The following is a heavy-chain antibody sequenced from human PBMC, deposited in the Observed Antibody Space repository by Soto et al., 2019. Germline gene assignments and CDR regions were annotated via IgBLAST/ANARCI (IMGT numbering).Heavy chain of an antibody. Sequence: QLQLQESGPGLVKPSETLSLTCTVSGGSISSGPYYWGWIRQPPGKGLEWSGIINYGGSTYYSPSLKSRVTIPVDTSKSQFPLKLSSVTATEPAVYYCARLNGDSYYFDSWGQGSLVTVSS. CDR2: INYGGST. V-gene: IGHV4-39*01. CDR3: ARLNGDSYYFDS. J-gene: IGHJ4*02. CDR1: GGSISSGPYY.